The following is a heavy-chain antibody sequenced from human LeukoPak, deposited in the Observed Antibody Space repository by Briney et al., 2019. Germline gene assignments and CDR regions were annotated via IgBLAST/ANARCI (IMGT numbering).Heavy chain of an antibody. CDR3: AAGSDLYGFDL. J-gene: IGHJ3*01. CDR2: IVLGSDNT. V-gene: IGHV1-58*01. Sequence: SGKVSCKASGISFPTSAVQWVRQARGQRLEWMGWIVLGSDNTDYAQKFQQRVTFTRDMSTTTAYMELSSLRSDDTAVYYCAAGSDLYGFDLWGQGTMVTVSS. CDR1: GISFPTSA.